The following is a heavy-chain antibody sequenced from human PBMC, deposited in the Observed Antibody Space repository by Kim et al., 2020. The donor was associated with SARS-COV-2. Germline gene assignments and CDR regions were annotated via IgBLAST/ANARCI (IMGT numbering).Heavy chain of an antibody. D-gene: IGHD3-3*01. CDR1: GASVITNHFY. V-gene: IGHV4-39*07. Sequence: SETLSLTCNVSGASVITNHFYWAWLRQPPGKGLEWIATISLGATTFYNSALKTRVSMSVDSSTSQVFLTLTSVTAADTAFYYCVRRPYEYWIPSSDDFDYWGQGPLAIVSA. CDR3: VRRPYEYWIPSSDDFDY. J-gene: IGHJ4*02. CDR2: ISLGATT.